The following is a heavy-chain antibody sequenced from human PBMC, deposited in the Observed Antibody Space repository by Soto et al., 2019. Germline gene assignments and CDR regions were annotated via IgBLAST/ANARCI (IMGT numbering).Heavy chain of an antibody. CDR1: GGSFSGYY. D-gene: IGHD6-19*01. CDR2: INHSGST. CDR3: ASEGYSSGWSVDP. V-gene: IGHV4-34*01. J-gene: IGHJ5*02. Sequence: QVQLQQWGAGLLKPSETLSLTCAVYGGSFSGYYWSWIRQPPGKGLEWIGEINHSGSTNYNPSLKSRVTISVDTSKNHFSLKLSSVTAADTAVDYCASEGYSSGWSVDPWGQGTLVTVSS.